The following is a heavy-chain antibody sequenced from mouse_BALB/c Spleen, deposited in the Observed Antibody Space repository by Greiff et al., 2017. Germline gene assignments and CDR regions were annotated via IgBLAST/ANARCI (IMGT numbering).Heavy chain of an antibody. Sequence: LVESGAELAKPGASVKMSCKASGYTFTSYWMHWVKQRPGQGLEWIGYINPSTGYTEYNQKFKDKATLTADKSSSTAYMQLSSLTSEDSAVYYCAREVVADYWGQGTTLTVSS. CDR2: INPSTGYT. CDR1: GYTFTSYW. J-gene: IGHJ2*01. D-gene: IGHD1-1*01. V-gene: IGHV1-7*01. CDR3: AREVVADY.